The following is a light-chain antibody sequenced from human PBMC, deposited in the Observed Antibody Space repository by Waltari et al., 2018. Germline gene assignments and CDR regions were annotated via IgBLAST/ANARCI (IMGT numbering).Light chain of an antibody. V-gene: IGKV4-1*01. CDR1: QSVLYSSNNKNY. CDR3: QQYYSTPPT. J-gene: IGKJ1*01. Sequence: DIVMTQSPDSLAVFLGERATINCKSSQSVLYSSNNKNYLAWYQQKPGPPPKLLICWASIRESGVPDRFSGSGSGTDFTLTISSLQAEDVAVYYCQQYYSTPPTFGQGTKVEIK. CDR2: WAS.